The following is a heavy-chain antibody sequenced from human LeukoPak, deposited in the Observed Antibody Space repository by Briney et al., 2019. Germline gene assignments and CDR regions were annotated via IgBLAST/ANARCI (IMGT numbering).Heavy chain of an antibody. Sequence: PSETLSLTCTVSGGSISSYYWSWIRQPPGKGLEWIGYIYYSGSTNYNPSLKSRVTISVDTSKNQFSLKLSSVTAADTAVYHCARGGYSYKFDYWGQGTLVTVSS. CDR2: IYYSGST. CDR1: GGSISSYY. D-gene: IGHD5-18*01. J-gene: IGHJ4*02. CDR3: ARGGYSYKFDY. V-gene: IGHV4-59*01.